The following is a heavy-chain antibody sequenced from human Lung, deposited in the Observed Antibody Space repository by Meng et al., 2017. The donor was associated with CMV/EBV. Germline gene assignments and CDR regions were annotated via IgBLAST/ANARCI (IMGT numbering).Heavy chain of an antibody. V-gene: IGHV4-34*01. Sequence: SXTXSLXCAVHGESFSGYSWSWIRQPPGKGLEWIGEISHSGITNYNPSLKSRVTISLDTSKNQFSLKLNSVAAADTAVFYCARTLPPARGHRLDYWGTG. J-gene: IGHJ4*02. CDR3: ARTLPPARGHRLDY. CDR1: GESFSGYS. D-gene: IGHD1-14*01. CDR2: ISHSGIT.